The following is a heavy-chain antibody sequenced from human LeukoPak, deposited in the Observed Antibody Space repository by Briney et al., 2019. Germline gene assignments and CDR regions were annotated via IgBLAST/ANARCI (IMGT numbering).Heavy chain of an antibody. J-gene: IGHJ4*02. D-gene: IGHD2-15*01. CDR2: ISSSGNVR. CDR3: ARGSRYCGSGTCYYFDQ. CDR1: GFTFSSYE. V-gene: IGHV3-48*03. Sequence: GGSLRLSCAASGFTFSSYEMNWVRQAPGKGLEWVSYISSSGNVRHYGESVKGRFTISRDNAKNSLSLQMNSLRAEDTAVYFCARGSRYCGSGTCYYFDQWGQGTLVTVSS.